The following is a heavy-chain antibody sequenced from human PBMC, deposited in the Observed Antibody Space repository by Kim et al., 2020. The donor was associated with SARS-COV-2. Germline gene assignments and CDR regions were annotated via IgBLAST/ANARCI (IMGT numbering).Heavy chain of an antibody. J-gene: IGHJ6*02. CDR1: GFTFSSYA. Sequence: AGSLRLSCAASGFTFSSYAMHWVRQAPGKGLEWVAVISYDGSNKYYADSVKGRFTISRDNSKNTLYLQMNSLRAEDTAVYYCARAGRGSYYYGMDVWCQGTTVTVSS. D-gene: IGHD1-26*01. CDR3: ARAGRGSYYYGMDV. V-gene: IGHV3-30-3*01. CDR2: ISYDGSNK.